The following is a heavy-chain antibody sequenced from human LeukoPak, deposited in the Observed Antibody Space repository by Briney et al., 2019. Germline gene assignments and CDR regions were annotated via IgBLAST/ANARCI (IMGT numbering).Heavy chain of an antibody. CDR2: FDPEDGET. Sequence: ASVKVSCKVSGYTLTELSMHWVRQAPGKGLEWMGGFDPEDGETIYAQKFQSRVTMTEDTSTDTAYMELSSLRSEDTAVYYCATVPTSVRGVLLDYWGQGTLVTVSS. CDR3: ATVPTSVRGVLLDY. J-gene: IGHJ4*02. D-gene: IGHD3-10*01. CDR1: GYTLTELS. V-gene: IGHV1-24*01.